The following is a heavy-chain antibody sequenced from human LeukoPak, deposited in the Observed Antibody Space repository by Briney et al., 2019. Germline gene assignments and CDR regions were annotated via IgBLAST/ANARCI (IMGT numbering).Heavy chain of an antibody. CDR3: AKSKGGTGFTIFGVVIMGY. Sequence: GGSLRLSCAASGFTFSSYAMSWVRQAPGKGLEWVSAISGSGGSTYYADSVKGRFTISRDNSKNTPYLQMNSLRAEDTAVYYCAKSKGGTGFTIFGVVIMGYWGQGTLVTVSS. CDR1: GFTFSSYA. V-gene: IGHV3-23*01. J-gene: IGHJ4*02. D-gene: IGHD3-3*01. CDR2: ISGSGGST.